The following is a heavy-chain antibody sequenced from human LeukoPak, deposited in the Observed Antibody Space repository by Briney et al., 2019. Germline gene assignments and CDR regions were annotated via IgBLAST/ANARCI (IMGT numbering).Heavy chain of an antibody. CDR2: INRSGST. CDR1: GGSFSGYY. CDR3: ARAGRITGTTALFDY. V-gene: IGHV4-34*01. Sequence: SETLSLTCAVYGGSFSGYYWSWIRQPPGKGLEWIGEINRSGSTNYNPSLKSRVTISVDTSKNQFSLKLSSATAADTAVYYCARAGRITGTTALFDYWGQGTLVTVSS. J-gene: IGHJ4*02. D-gene: IGHD1-20*01.